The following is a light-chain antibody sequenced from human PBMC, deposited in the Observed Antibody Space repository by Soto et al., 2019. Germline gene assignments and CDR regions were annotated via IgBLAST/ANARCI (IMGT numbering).Light chain of an antibody. Sequence: EIVLTQSPATLSLSPGERATLSCRASQGVSSYLAWYQQKPGQAPRLLIYDASNRATGIPARFSGSGPGTDFTLTLSSLEPEDFAVYYCQPRSNCLTFCQGTRLEIK. CDR1: QGVSSY. CDR2: DAS. CDR3: QPRSNCLT. J-gene: IGKJ5*01. V-gene: IGKV3D-11*01.